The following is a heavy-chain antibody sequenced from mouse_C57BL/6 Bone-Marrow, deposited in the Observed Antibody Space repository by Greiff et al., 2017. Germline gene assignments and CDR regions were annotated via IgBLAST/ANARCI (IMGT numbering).Heavy chain of an antibody. D-gene: IGHD2-2*01. CDR3: ARWGVTTPYYFDY. CDR1: GYTFTSYW. Sequence: QVQLQQPGAELVKPGASVKLSCKASGYTFTSYWMHWVKQRPGQGLEWIGMIHPNSGSTNYNEKFKSKATLTVDKSSSTAYMQLSSLTSEDSAVHYCARWGVTTPYYFDYWGQGTTLTVSS. V-gene: IGHV1-64*01. CDR2: IHPNSGST. J-gene: IGHJ2*01.